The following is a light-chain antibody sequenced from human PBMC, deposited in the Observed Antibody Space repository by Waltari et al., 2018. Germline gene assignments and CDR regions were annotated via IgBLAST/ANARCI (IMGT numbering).Light chain of an antibody. CDR1: QNIDIN. Sequence: ITCRASQNIDINLNWYQQKPGKAPNLLIYAAATLHTGVPSRFSASGSGTDFSLTISSLHPEDFGIYYCQQGSSRPVSFGHGTRLE. CDR3: QQGSSRPVS. CDR2: AAA. J-gene: IGKJ5*01. V-gene: IGKV1-39*01.